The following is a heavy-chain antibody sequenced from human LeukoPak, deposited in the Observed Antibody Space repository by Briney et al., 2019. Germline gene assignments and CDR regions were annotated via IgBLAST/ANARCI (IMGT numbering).Heavy chain of an antibody. CDR2: ISSSSSTI. Sequence: PGGSLRLSCAASGFTFSSYSMNWVRQAPGKGLEWVSYISSSSSTIYYADSVKGRFTISRDNAKNSLYLQMNSLRAEDTAVYYCARVRLLWFGELFDAFDIWGQGTMVTVSS. CDR1: GFTFSSYS. D-gene: IGHD3-10*01. CDR3: ARVRLLWFGELFDAFDI. J-gene: IGHJ3*02. V-gene: IGHV3-48*04.